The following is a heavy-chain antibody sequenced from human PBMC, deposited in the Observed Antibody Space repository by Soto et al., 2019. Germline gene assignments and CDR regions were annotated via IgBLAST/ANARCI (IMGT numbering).Heavy chain of an antibody. CDR1: GGSISSSRYY. Sequence: QLQLQESGPGLVKPSETLSLTCTVSGGSISSSRYYWGWIRQPPGKGLEWIGRIYYSGSTYYKPSHKSRVTISVDTSKNQFSRKLSFVPAADTAVYYCARPRFWSGYYPLDYWGQGTLVTVSS. CDR2: IYYSGST. V-gene: IGHV4-39*01. D-gene: IGHD3-3*01. CDR3: ARPRFWSGYYPLDY. J-gene: IGHJ4*02.